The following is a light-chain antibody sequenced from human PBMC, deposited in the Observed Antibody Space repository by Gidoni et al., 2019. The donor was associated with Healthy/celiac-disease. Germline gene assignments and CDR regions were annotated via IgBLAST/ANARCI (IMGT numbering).Light chain of an antibody. CDR3: QQYRTLFT. CDR2: GAS. V-gene: IGKV3-20*01. CDR1: QSVSSSY. Sequence: EIALTQSPGTLSLSPGERATLSCRASQSVSSSYLAWYQQKPGQAPRLLIYGASSRATGIPDRFSGSGSGTDFTLTISRLEPEDFAVYYCQQYRTLFTFGPGTKVDIK. J-gene: IGKJ3*01.